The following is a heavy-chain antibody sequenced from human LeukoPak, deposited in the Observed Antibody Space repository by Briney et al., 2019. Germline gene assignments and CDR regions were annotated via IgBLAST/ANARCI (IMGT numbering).Heavy chain of an antibody. Sequence: GESLKISCKASGYTFTSYDINWVRQATGQGLEWMGWMNPNSGNTGYAQKFQGRVTMTRNTSISTAYMELSSLRSEDTAVYYCARSNYYDFWSGLKGRPRWFDPWGQGTLVTVSS. J-gene: IGHJ5*02. V-gene: IGHV1-8*01. D-gene: IGHD3-3*01. CDR1: GYTFTSYD. CDR2: MNPNSGNT. CDR3: ARSNYYDFWSGLKGRPRWFDP.